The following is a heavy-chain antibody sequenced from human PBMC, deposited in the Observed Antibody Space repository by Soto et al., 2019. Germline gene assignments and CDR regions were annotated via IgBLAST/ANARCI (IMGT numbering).Heavy chain of an antibody. Sequence: GGSLRLSCTASGFTLRDHYMSWIRQAPGKGLEWIGYSSNSGSFTRYADSVKGRFSISRDNAKNSLYLQINSLRGDDTAIYYCVKSGDNYNALDYWAQGTPVTVSS. CDR2: SSNSGSFT. J-gene: IGHJ4*02. CDR1: GFTLRDHY. CDR3: VKSGDNYNALDY. D-gene: IGHD1-1*01. V-gene: IGHV3-11*06.